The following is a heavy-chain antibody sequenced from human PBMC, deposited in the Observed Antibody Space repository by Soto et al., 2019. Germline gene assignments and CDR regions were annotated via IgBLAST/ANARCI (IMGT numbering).Heavy chain of an antibody. D-gene: IGHD4-17*01. J-gene: IGHJ4*02. CDR1: GCTFSNNW. CDR2: IKSDGSTT. V-gene: IGHV3-74*03. Sequence: EVHLVESGGGLAQPGGSLRLSCAASGCTFSNNWIHWVRQAPGKGLVWVSGIKSDGSTTTYADSVKGRFTISRDNAKNSLYLQRNSLRAEDTAVYYCASAAPFNYGGNYGFDFWGQGTLVTVSS. CDR3: ASAAPFNYGGNYGFDF.